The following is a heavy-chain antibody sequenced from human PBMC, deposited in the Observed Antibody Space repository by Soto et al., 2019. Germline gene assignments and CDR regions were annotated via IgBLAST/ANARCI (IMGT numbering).Heavy chain of an antibody. V-gene: IGHV5-10-1*01. J-gene: IGHJ5*02. CDR2: IDPSDSYT. Sequence: ESRKISCTGSGYSFTSYWISWVRQMPGKGLEWMGRIDPSDSYTNYSPSFQGHVTISADKSISTAYLQWSSLKASDTAMYYCARQAAAGTHWIDPLSQGALVHVSS. D-gene: IGHD6-13*01. CDR3: ARQAAAGTHWIDP. CDR1: GYSFTSYW.